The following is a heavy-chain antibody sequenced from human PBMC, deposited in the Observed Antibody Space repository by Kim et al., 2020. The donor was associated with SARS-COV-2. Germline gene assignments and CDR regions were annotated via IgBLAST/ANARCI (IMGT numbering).Heavy chain of an antibody. CDR2: ISSSSSYI. D-gene: IGHD3-22*01. CDR1: GFTFSSYS. Sequence: GGSLRLSCAASGFTFSSYSMNWVRQAPGKGLEWVSSISSSSSYIYYADSVKGRFTISRDNAKNSLYLQMNSLRAEDTAVYYCARDAGPYSAYDSSGYPPYYFDYWGQGTLVTVSS. CDR3: ARDAGPYSAYDSSGYPPYYFDY. V-gene: IGHV3-21*01. J-gene: IGHJ4*02.